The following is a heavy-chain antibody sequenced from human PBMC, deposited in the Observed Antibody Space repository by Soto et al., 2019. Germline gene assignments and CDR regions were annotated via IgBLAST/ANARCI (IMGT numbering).Heavy chain of an antibody. CDR1: GASINRDNW. CDR3: AGSVHF. V-gene: IGHV4-4*02. J-gene: IGHJ4*02. D-gene: IGHD3-10*01. CDR2: IYHTGTT. Sequence: QVQLQESGPGLVNPSGTLSLTCAVSGASINRDNWWTWVRQPPGKGLEWIGDIYHTGTTNYDSSVKSRATISIDESKNHFSLNLNSVTAADTAVYYCAGSVHFWGQGTLVAVSS.